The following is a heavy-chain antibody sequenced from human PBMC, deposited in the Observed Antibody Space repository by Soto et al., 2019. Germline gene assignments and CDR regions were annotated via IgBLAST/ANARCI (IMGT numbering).Heavy chain of an antibody. V-gene: IGHV5-10-1*01. CDR3: TSRASSSFYHFDF. CDR1: VYSFTAYW. Sequence: GESLKISGQASVYSFTAYWITWVRQMPGKGLEWMATIDPSDSYVDYSPSFRGHVTFSVDRSITTVYLQWNSLKASDSAMYFCTSRASSSFYHFDFWGQGALVTVSS. J-gene: IGHJ4*02. D-gene: IGHD2-2*01. CDR2: IDPSDSYV.